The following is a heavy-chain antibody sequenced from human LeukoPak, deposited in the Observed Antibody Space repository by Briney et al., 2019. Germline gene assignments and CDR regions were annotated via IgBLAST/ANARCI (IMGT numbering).Heavy chain of an antibody. V-gene: IGHV3-7*01. Sequence: GGSLRLSCAASGYTFSGYWISWVRQAPGKGLEWVAIIKQDGSEAYYVDSVKGRFTVSRDNAKNSLYLQMNSLRAEDTAVYYCARDTSSIVGPRFDYWGQGTLVTVSS. CDR1: GYTFSGYW. CDR2: IKQDGSEA. CDR3: ARDTSSIVGPRFDY. D-gene: IGHD1-26*01. J-gene: IGHJ4*02.